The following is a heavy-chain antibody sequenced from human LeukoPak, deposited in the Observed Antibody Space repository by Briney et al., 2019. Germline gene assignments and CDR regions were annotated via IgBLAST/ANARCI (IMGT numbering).Heavy chain of an antibody. Sequence: SETLSLTCTVSGGSISSYYWSWIRQPPGKGLEWIGYIYYSGSTNYNPSLKSRVTISVDTSKNQFSLKLSSVTAADTAVYYCARHTLRPTSCIDYWGQGTLVTVSS. V-gene: IGHV4-59*08. J-gene: IGHJ4*02. D-gene: IGHD2-2*01. CDR1: GGSISSYY. CDR3: ARHTLRPTSCIDY. CDR2: IYYSGST.